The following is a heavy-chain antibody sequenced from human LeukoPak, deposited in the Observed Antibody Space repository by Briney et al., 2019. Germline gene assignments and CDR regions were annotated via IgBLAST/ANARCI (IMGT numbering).Heavy chain of an antibody. CDR3: ARGSGHYDILTGYYTNNWFDP. D-gene: IGHD3-9*01. J-gene: IGHJ5*02. V-gene: IGHV1-8*01. Sequence: ASVKVSCKASGYTFTSYDINWVRQATGQGLGWMGWMNPNSGNTGYAQKFQGRVTMTRNTSISTAYMELSSLRSEDTAVYYCARGSGHYDILTGYYTNNWFDPWGQGTLVTVSS. CDR1: GYTFTSYD. CDR2: MNPNSGNT.